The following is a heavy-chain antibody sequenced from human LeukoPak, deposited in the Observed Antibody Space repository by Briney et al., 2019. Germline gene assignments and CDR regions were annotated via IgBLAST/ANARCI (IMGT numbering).Heavy chain of an antibody. V-gene: IGHV4-38-2*01. J-gene: IGHJ4*02. D-gene: IGHD3-9*01. CDR1: SYSINSNYY. CDR2: IYHTGST. Sequence: PSETLSLTCSVSSYSINSNYYWGWIRQSPGKGLEWIGSIYHTGSTYYNPSLKSRVTISLDASNKQFSLKLSSVTAADTAVYYCARRTTYFGWRPSESPSCFDYWGQGTLVTVSS. CDR3: ARRTTYFGWRPSESPSCFDY.